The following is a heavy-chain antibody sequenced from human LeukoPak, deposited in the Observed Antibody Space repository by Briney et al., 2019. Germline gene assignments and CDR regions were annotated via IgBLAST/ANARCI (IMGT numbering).Heavy chain of an antibody. D-gene: IGHD7-27*01. CDR1: GFTFTSYI. CDR3: AKDGVNWGSYFDS. Sequence: PGGSLTLSCPASGFTFTSYIMNWVRQPPGEGLEFHSVIAGSGDSTNYADSVRGRFTISRDNSKNTPYLQMHSLRAEDTAVYYCAKDGVNWGSYFDSWGQGTLVTVSS. J-gene: IGHJ4*02. V-gene: IGHV3-23*01. CDR2: IAGSGDST.